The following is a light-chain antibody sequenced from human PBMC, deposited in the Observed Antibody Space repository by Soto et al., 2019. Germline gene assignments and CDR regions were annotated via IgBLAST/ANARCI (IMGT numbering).Light chain of an antibody. J-gene: IGKJ3*01. CDR1: RTVSSY. V-gene: IGKV3-20*01. Sequence: EIVFTQSPATLSLSPGERATLSCRASRTVSSYLAWYQHKPGQAPRLLIYDASNRAAGIPTRFRGGGSGTDFTLTISRLEPEDVAVYYCQHYGTSPFTFGPGTKVHIK. CDR3: QHYGTSPFT. CDR2: DAS.